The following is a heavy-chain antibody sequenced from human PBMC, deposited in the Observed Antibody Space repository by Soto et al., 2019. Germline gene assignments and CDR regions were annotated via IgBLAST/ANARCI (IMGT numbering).Heavy chain of an antibody. J-gene: IGHJ5*02. CDR1: GFTFRSYG. V-gene: IGHV3-30*18. CDR2: IAYGGNNK. D-gene: IGHD2-2*01. CDR3: AKDTGGCSRTNCNPGHNWFGP. Sequence: GGSLRLSCAASGFTFRSYGMPWVREAAGKGLEWVAIIAYGGNNKYDAAEEKGQFTMSRENSKNTRYLQMNSLRAEDTAIYFCAKDTGGCSRTNCNPGHNWFGPWGQGALVTVSS.